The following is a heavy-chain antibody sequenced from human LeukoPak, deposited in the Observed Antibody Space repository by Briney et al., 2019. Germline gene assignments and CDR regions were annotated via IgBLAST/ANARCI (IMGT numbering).Heavy chain of an antibody. CDR1: VGTFSSYA. D-gene: IGHD3-10*01. CDR3: ARGVWFGELLPYNWFDP. CDR2: FIPIFGTA. J-gene: IGHJ5*02. Sequence: SVKVSCKASVGTFSSYAFSWGRQPPGHGLGWWGGFIPIFGTANYAQKFQGRVTITTDESTSTAYMELSSLRSEDTAVYYCARGVWFGELLPYNWFDPWGQGTLVTVSS. V-gene: IGHV1-69*05.